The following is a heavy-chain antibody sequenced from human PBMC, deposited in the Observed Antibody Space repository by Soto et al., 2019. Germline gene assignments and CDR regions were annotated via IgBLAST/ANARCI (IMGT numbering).Heavy chain of an antibody. J-gene: IGHJ5*02. Sequence: PSETLSLTCTVSGGSISSGGYYWSWIRQHPGKGLEWIGYIYYSGSTYYNPSLKSRVTISVDTSKNQFSLKLSSVTAADTAVYYCAREEYQLLSGWFDPWGQGTLVTVSS. CDR1: GGSISSGGYY. D-gene: IGHD2-2*01. V-gene: IGHV4-31*03. CDR3: AREEYQLLSGWFDP. CDR2: IYYSGST.